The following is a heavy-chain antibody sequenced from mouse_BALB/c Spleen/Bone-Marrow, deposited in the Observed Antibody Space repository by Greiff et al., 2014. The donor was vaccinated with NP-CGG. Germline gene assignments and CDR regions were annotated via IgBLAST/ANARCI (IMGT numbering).Heavy chain of an antibody. D-gene: IGHD1-2*01. V-gene: IGHV2-9*02. J-gene: IGHJ2*01. CDR1: GFSLTNYG. CDR3: ASSLQRLCGYYFDF. CDR2: IWAGGST. Sequence: QVQLKESGPGLVAPSQSLSITCTVSGFSLTNYGVHWVRQPPGKGLEWLGVIWAGGSTNYNLALMSRLTISKDNSKSQVFLKMNSLQTDDTGMYYCASSLQRLCGYYFDFWGQGTTLTVSS.